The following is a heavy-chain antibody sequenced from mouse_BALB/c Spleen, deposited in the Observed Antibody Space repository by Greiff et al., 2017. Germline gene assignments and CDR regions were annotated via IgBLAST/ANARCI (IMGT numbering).Heavy chain of an antibody. V-gene: IGHV3-2*02. Sequence: EVQGVESGPGLVKPSQSLSLTCTVTGYSITSDYAWNWIRQFPGNKLEWMGYISYSGSTSYNPSLKSRISITRDTSKNQFFLQLNSVTTEDTATYYCASPIYYDYDVFAYWGQGTLVTVSA. CDR2: ISYSGST. CDR1: GYSITSDYA. J-gene: IGHJ3*01. D-gene: IGHD2-4*01. CDR3: ASPIYYDYDVFAY.